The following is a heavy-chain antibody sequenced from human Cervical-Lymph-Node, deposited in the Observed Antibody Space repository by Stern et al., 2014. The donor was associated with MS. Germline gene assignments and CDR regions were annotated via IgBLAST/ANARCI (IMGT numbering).Heavy chain of an antibody. J-gene: IGHJ4*02. D-gene: IGHD5-18*01. CDR3: AHGLEIRLWAAY. CDR2: IYWDDDK. V-gene: IGHV2-5*02. CDR1: GFSLSTSGVG. Sequence: QVTLKESGPTLVKPTQTLTLTCTFSGFSLSTSGVGVGWIRQPPGKALEWLALIYWDDDKRYSPSRKSRLTITKDTSKNQVVLTMTNMDPEDTATYYCAHGLEIRLWAAYWGQGTLVTVSS.